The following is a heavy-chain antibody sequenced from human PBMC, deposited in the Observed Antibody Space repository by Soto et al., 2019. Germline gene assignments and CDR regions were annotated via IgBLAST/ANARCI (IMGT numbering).Heavy chain of an antibody. CDR3: PRDKDRQQLGGNYYYGIDV. D-gene: IGHD3-3*02. CDR2: IMPIFPTP. CDR1: GGTFGNSA. V-gene: IGHV1-69*12. Sequence: QVQLVQSGAEVKKPGSSVTVSCKASGGTFGNSAISWVRQAPGQGLEWMGGIMPIFPTPDYAQKFQGRVRITADESTSTAYMELTSLRSEDTAVYYCPRDKDRQQLGGNYYYGIDVWGQGTTVTVSS. J-gene: IGHJ6*02.